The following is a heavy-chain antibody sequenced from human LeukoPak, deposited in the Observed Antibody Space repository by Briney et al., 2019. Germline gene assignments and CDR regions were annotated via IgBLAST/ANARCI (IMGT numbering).Heavy chain of an antibody. CDR1: GGSISSSNW. J-gene: IGHJ6*03. Sequence: SGTLSLTCAVSGGSISSSNWWSWVRQPPGKGLEWIGEIYHSGSTNYNPSLKSRVTISVDKSKNQFSLKLSSVTAADTAVYYCARDRRWDDFWSGPPEGAYYYYYMDVWGKGTTVTVSS. V-gene: IGHV4-4*02. CDR2: IYHSGST. CDR3: ARDRRWDDFWSGPPEGAYYYYYMDV. D-gene: IGHD3-3*01.